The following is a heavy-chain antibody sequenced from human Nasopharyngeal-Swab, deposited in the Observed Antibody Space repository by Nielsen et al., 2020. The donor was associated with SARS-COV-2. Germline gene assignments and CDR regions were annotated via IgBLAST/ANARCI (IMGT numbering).Heavy chain of an antibody. J-gene: IGHJ6*02. V-gene: IGHV4-34*01. Sequence: WIRQPPGKGLEWIGEINHSGSTNYNPSLKSRVTISVDTSKNQFSLKLSSVTAADTAVYYCARGAPNYDLWSGYYYYYGMDVWSQGTTVTVSS. CDR3: ARGAPNYDLWSGYYYYYGMDV. D-gene: IGHD3-3*01. CDR2: INHSGST.